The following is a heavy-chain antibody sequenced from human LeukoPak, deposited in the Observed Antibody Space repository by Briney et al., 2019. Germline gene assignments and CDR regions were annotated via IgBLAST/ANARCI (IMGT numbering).Heavy chain of an antibody. CDR2: ISWNSGSI. V-gene: IGHV3-9*01. CDR3: AKDIRAGYSSSWSFHYYYGMDV. D-gene: IGHD6-13*01. CDR1: GFTFDDYA. Sequence: GRSLRLSCAASGFTFDDYAMHWVRQAPGKGLEXXXXISWNSGSIGYADSVKGRFTISRDNAKNSLYLQMNSLRAEDTALYYCAKDIRAGYSSSWSFHYYYGMDVWGQGTTVTVSS. J-gene: IGHJ6*02.